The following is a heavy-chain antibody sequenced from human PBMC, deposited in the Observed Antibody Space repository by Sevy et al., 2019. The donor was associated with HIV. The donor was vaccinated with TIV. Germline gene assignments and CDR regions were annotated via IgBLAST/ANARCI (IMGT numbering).Heavy chain of an antibody. V-gene: IGHV5-51*01. CDR1: GYSFTSHW. Sequence: GESLKISCKGHGYSFTSHWIGWVRQMPGKGLDWMGIIFPGDSETRYSPSFQGEVTTSADKSISTAFLQWSSLKASDTAIYYCARSRSGYFDSSGYYINWGQGTLVTVSS. J-gene: IGHJ4*02. D-gene: IGHD3-22*01. CDR2: IFPGDSET. CDR3: ARSRSGYFDSSGYYIN.